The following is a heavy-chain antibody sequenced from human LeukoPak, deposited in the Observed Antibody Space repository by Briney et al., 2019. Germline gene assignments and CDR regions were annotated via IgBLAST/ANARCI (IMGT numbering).Heavy chain of an antibody. CDR1: GFTFGSHW. D-gene: IGHD2-2*01. Sequence: GGSLRLSCTASGFTFGSHWMIWVRQAPGKGLEWVANIKQDGSEKYYVDSVKGRFTISRDNAKNSLYLQMNSLRAEDTAVYYCARVGLRYCSSTSCRDAFDIWGQGTMVTVSS. CDR2: IKQDGSEK. V-gene: IGHV3-7*01. CDR3: ARVGLRYCSSTSCRDAFDI. J-gene: IGHJ3*02.